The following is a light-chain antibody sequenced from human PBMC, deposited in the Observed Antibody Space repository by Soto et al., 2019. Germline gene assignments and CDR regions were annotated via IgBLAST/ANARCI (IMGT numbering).Light chain of an antibody. CDR3: QQYGSSPPIT. J-gene: IGKJ5*01. Sequence: EIVLTQSPGTLSLSPGERATLSCRASKSVSNNYLAWYQQKPGQAPRLLIYGASSRATGIPDRFTGSGSGTDFTLTIAILEPADYAVYYCQQYGSSPPITFGQGTRLDIK. CDR1: KSVSNNY. CDR2: GAS. V-gene: IGKV3-20*01.